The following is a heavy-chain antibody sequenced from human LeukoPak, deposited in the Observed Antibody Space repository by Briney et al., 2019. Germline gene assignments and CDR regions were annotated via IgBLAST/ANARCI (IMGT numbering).Heavy chain of an antibody. CDR2: ISGSGGST. V-gene: IGHV3-23*01. CDR1: GFTFSSYA. CDR3: AKGLGTAMVTPVY. D-gene: IGHD5-18*01. Sequence: GGSLRRSCAASGFTFSSYAMSWVREAPGKGLEWVSAISGSGGSTYYADAVKGRFTISRDNSKNTLYLQMNSLRVEDTAVYYCAKGLGTAMVTPVYWGQGTLVTVSS. J-gene: IGHJ4*02.